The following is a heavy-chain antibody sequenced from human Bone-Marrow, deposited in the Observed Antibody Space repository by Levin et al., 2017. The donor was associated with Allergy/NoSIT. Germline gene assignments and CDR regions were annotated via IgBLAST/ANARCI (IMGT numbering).Heavy chain of an antibody. Sequence: SGGSLRLSCAASGFTFDDYAMHWVRQAPGKGLEWVSGISWNSGSIGYADSVKGRFTISRDNAKNSLYLQMNSLRAEDTALYYCAKNGGRRRVVVAATPYFDYWGQGTLVTVSS. V-gene: IGHV3-9*01. J-gene: IGHJ4*02. CDR1: GFTFDDYA. CDR2: ISWNSGSI. D-gene: IGHD2-15*01. CDR3: AKNGGRRRVVVAATPYFDY.